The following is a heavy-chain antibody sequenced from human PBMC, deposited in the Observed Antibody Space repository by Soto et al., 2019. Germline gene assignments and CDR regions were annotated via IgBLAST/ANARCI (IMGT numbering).Heavy chain of an antibody. CDR3: VTSGGFDH. Sequence: EVQLMESGGGLVQPGGSLRLSCVASGFTFSNYWMHWVRQAPGKGLVWVSRINSDGSTRSYAESVKGRFTISRDNVKNTLYLQMNSLRAADTAVYYCVTSGGFDHWGQGTLVTVSS. CDR2: INSDGSTR. J-gene: IGHJ5*02. V-gene: IGHV3-74*01. D-gene: IGHD3-16*01. CDR1: GFTFSNYW.